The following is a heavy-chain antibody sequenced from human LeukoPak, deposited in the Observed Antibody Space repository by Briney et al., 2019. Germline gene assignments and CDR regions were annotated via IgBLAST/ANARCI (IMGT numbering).Heavy chain of an antibody. CDR1: GYTFTSYG. V-gene: IGHV1-18*01. D-gene: IGHD3-22*01. CDR2: ISAYNGNT. J-gene: IGHJ4*02. Sequence: ASVRVSCKASGYTFTSYGISWVRQAPGQGLEWMGWISAYNGNTNYAQKLQGRVTMTTDTSTSTAYMELRSLRSDDTAVYHCARGLPGTYYYDSSGYYHLDYWGQGTLVTVSS. CDR3: ARGLPGTYYYDSSGYYHLDY.